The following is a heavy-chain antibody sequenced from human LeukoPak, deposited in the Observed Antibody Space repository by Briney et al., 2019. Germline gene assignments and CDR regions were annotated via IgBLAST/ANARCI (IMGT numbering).Heavy chain of an antibody. V-gene: IGHV4-4*02. D-gene: IGHD4-23*01. CDR3: ARVLSTVVIPHAFVI. Sequence: SGTLSLTCALSGDSINSSNWWSWVRQPPGKGLEWIGEIYPSGATNYNPSLKSRVTMSVDKANNQFSLNLSSVTAADTAVYYCARVLSTVVIPHAFVIWGQGTTVIVSS. J-gene: IGHJ3*02. CDR2: IYPSGAT. CDR1: GDSINSSNW.